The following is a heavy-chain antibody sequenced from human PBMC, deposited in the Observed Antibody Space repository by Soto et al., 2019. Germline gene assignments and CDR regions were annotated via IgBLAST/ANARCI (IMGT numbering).Heavy chain of an antibody. J-gene: IGHJ5*02. CDR2: LSHDGGNT. CDR3: AKQMNTRADATIDI. V-gene: IGHV3-23*01. Sequence: GGSLRLSCVASEFSFINYAMTWVRRAPGKGLQWVAGLSHDGGNTFYGDSVRGRFTISRDNSKSTLYLQMTSLRAEDTAVYYCAKQMNTRADATIDIWDQGLQVTAPQ. CDR1: EFSFINYA. D-gene: IGHD2-15*01.